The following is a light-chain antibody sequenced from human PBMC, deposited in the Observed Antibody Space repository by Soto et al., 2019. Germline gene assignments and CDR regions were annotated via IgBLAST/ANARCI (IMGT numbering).Light chain of an antibody. CDR3: QQYNNWPRT. CDR1: QSVSSN. CDR2: GAS. V-gene: IGKV3-15*01. Sequence: EIVMTQSPATLSVSPGERATLSCRASQSVSSNLAWYQQKPGQDPRLLIYGASTRATGIPARFSGSGSGTEFTLTISGLQSEDFAVYYCQQYNNWPRTFGQGTKVDIK. J-gene: IGKJ1*01.